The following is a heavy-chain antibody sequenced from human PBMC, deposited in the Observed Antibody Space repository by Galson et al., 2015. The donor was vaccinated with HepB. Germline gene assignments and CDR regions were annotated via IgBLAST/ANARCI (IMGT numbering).Heavy chain of an antibody. V-gene: IGHV1-18*01. Sequence: SVKVSCKASGYTSTSYGISRVRQAPGQGLEWMGWISSYNGNTNYAQNFQGRVTMTTDTSTSTAYMELRSLRSDDTAVYYCARYCSGGSCFHLLIDYWGQGTLITVSS. D-gene: IGHD2-15*01. CDR3: ARYCSGGSCFHLLIDY. CDR1: GYTSTSYG. CDR2: ISSYNGNT. J-gene: IGHJ4*02.